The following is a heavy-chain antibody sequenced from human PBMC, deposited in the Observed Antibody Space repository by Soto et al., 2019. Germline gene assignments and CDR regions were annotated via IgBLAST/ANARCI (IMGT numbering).Heavy chain of an antibody. J-gene: IGHJ5*02. CDR3: ARDRDSGSYYGWFHP. CDR2: ISAYNGNT. Sequence: ASVKVSCKASGYTFTSYGISWVRQAPGQGLEWMGWISAYNGNTNYAQKLQGRVTMTTDTSTSTAYMELRSLRSDDTAVYYCARDRDSGSYYGWFHPWGQGTLVTVSS. D-gene: IGHD1-26*01. CDR1: GYTFTSYG. V-gene: IGHV1-18*01.